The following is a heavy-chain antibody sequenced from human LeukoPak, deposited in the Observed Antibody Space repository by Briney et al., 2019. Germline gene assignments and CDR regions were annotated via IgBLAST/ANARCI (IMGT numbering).Heavy chain of an antibody. CDR1: GGSISSRIYN. V-gene: IGHV4-39*01. Sequence: KPSETLPLTCTVSGGSISSRIYNWGWIRQPPGKGLEWVGSTSYSGITYSNPSLKSRVTISVDTSKNQFSLRLSPATAADTAVYYCLGYCSSTSCHVDYWGQESLVTVSS. CDR3: LGYCSSTSCHVDY. CDR2: TSYSGIT. D-gene: IGHD2-2*01. J-gene: IGHJ4*02.